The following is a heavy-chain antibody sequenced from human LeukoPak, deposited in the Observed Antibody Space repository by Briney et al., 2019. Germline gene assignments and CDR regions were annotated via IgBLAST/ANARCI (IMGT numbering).Heavy chain of an antibody. CDR3: ARIYSGSHYS. D-gene: IGHD1-26*01. J-gene: IGHJ4*02. V-gene: IGHV3-53*01. Sequence: GGSLRLSCAVSGFIVNTYYMSWVRQAPGKGLEWVSIIYSDGSTYYADSVKGRFTISRDTSKNTLFLQMNSLRAEDTAVYYCARIYSGSHYSWGQGTLVTISS. CDR2: IYSDGST. CDR1: GFIVNTYY.